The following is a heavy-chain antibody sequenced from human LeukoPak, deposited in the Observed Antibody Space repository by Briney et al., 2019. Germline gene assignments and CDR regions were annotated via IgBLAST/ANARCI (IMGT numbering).Heavy chain of an antibody. Sequence: GASVKVSCKASGYTFTSYGISWVRQAPGQGLEWMGRISAYNGNTNYAQKLQGRVTMTTDTSTSTAYMELRSLRSDDTAVYYCARGTIWEYYDSSGGARGTTNGMDVWGQGTTVTVSS. D-gene: IGHD3-22*01. CDR3: ARGTIWEYYDSSGGARGTTNGMDV. CDR2: ISAYNGNT. CDR1: GYTFTSYG. J-gene: IGHJ6*02. V-gene: IGHV1-18*01.